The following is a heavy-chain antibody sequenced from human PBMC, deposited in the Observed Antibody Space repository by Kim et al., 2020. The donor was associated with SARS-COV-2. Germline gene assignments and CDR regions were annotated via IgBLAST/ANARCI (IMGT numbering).Heavy chain of an antibody. V-gene: IGHV3-23*01. J-gene: IGHJ6*02. D-gene: IGHD3-10*01. CDR2: ISGSGGST. Sequence: GGSLRLSCAASGFTFSSYAMSWVRQAPGKGLEWVSAISGSGGSTYYADSVKGRFTISRDNSKNTLYLQMNSLRAEDTAVYYCARGGTWQYYYGMDVWGQGTTVTVSS. CDR3: ARGGTWQYYYGMDV. CDR1: GFTFSSYA.